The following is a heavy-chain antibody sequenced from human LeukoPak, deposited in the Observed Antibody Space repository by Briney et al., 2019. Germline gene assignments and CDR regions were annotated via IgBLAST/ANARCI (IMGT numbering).Heavy chain of an antibody. Sequence: GGSLRLSCAASGFTFSSYGMHWVRQAPGKGLEWVAFIRYDGSNKYYADSVKGRFTISRDNSKNTLYLQMNSLRAEDTAVYYCARVLGRAGSKARPLGYWGQGTLVTVSS. D-gene: IGHD6-6*01. CDR1: GFTFSSYG. CDR3: ARVLGRAGSKARPLGY. V-gene: IGHV3-30*02. J-gene: IGHJ4*02. CDR2: IRYDGSNK.